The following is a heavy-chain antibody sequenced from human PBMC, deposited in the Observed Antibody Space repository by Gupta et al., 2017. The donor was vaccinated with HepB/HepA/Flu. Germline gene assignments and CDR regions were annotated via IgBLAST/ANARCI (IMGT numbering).Heavy chain of an antibody. V-gene: IGHV4-39*01. CDR2: IFYSGST. Sequence: QLQLQESGPGLVKPSETLSLTCTVSGGSISSTTYYWGWIRQPPGRGLAWVGSIFYSGSTYYNPSLKSRVTMSADTSNNQFSLRLSSVTAADTAVYYCARHPRGGGSGWFDPWGQGTLVTVSS. J-gene: IGHJ5*02. CDR1: GGSISSTTYY. D-gene: IGHD3-10*01. CDR3: ARHPRGGGSGWFDP.